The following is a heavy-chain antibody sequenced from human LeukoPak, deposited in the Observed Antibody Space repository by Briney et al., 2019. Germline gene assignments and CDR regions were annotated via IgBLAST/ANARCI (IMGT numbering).Heavy chain of an antibody. CDR3: ATFGVIVRNNYFDY. CDR2: ISASRDIT. J-gene: IGHJ4*02. V-gene: IGHV3-48*01. CDR1: GFNYSSYT. Sequence: GGSLRLSCAASGFNYSSYTMNWDRQAPGMGLEWLSYISASRDITYYADSVKGRFTISRDNSKNTLSLQMSSLRAEDTALYYCATFGVIVRNNYFDYWGQGALVTVSS. D-gene: IGHD3-3*01.